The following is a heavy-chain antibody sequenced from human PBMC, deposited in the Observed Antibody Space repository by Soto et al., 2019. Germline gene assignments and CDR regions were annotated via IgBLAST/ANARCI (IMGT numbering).Heavy chain of an antibody. J-gene: IGHJ5*02. CDR2: IIPIFDTA. Sequence: QVQLVQSGAEVKKPGSSVKVSCKASGGTFSDYTISWLRQAPGQGPEWMGGIIPIFDTANDAQKFQGRVTITADESTSSAYMELSSLRSEDTAVYYCARDSPLGELSIHQTWFDPWGQGTLVTVSS. V-gene: IGHV1-69*12. D-gene: IGHD3-16*02. CDR1: GGTFSDYT. CDR3: ARDSPLGELSIHQTWFDP.